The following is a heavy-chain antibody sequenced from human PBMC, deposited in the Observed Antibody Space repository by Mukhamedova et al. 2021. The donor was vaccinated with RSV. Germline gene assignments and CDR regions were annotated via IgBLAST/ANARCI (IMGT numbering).Heavy chain of an antibody. V-gene: IGHV4-59*01. CDR3: ARELSSGSFDY. D-gene: IGHD6-19*01. J-gene: IGHJ4*02. Sequence: RSRVTISVDTSKNQFSLKLSSVTAADTAVYYCARELSSGSFDYWGQGTLV.